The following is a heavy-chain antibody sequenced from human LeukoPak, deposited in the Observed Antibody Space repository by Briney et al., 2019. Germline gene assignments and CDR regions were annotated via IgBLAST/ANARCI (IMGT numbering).Heavy chain of an antibody. CDR2: IYYSGST. CDR3: ARHKDYYYSYMDV. J-gene: IGHJ6*03. CDR1: GDSISTSSYY. V-gene: IGHV4-39*01. Sequence: SETLSLTCSVSGDSISTSSYYWGWIRQPPGKGLEWIGTIYYSGSTYYNPSLTSRVTISVDTSKNQFSLKLSSVTAADTAVYYCARHKDYYYSYMDVWGKGTRVTISS.